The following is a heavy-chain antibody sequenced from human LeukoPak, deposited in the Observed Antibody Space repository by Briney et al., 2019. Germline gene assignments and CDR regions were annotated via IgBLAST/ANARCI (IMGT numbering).Heavy chain of an antibody. J-gene: IGHJ4*02. V-gene: IGHV3-7*01. D-gene: IGHD1-26*01. CDR3: ARDHVQWELSY. CDR1: GFTFSSYW. Sequence: HPGGSLRLSCAASGFTFSSYWMSWVRQAPGKGQEWVANIKQDGSEKYYVDSVKGRFTISRDNAKNSLYLQMNSLRAEDTAVYYCARDHVQWELSYWGQGTLVTVSS. CDR2: IKQDGSEK.